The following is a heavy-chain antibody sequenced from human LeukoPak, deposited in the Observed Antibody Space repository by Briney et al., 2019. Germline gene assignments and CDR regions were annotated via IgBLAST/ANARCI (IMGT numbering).Heavy chain of an antibody. Sequence: SETLSLTCAVYGGSFSGYYWSWIRQPPGKGLEWIGEINHRGSTNYNPSLKSRVTISVDTSKNQFSLKLSSVTAADTAVYYCASRPYYYDSSGPGYGYWGQGTLVTVSS. CDR2: INHRGST. CDR3: ASRPYYYDSSGPGYGY. D-gene: IGHD3-22*01. J-gene: IGHJ4*02. V-gene: IGHV4-34*01. CDR1: GGSFSGYY.